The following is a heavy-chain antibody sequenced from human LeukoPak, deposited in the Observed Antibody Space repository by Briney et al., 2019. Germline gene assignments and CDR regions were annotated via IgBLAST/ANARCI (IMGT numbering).Heavy chain of an antibody. J-gene: IGHJ4*02. CDR3: ARSGVVRVFDY. V-gene: IGHV1-46*01. CDR1: GYTFTSYY. CDR2: INPSGGST. Sequence: ASVKVSCKASGYTFTSYYMHWVRQAPGQGLEWMGIINPSGGSTSYAQKFQGRVTMTRDTSTSIVYMELSSLRSEDTAVYYCARSGVVRVFDYWGQGTLVTVSS. D-gene: IGHD6-6*01.